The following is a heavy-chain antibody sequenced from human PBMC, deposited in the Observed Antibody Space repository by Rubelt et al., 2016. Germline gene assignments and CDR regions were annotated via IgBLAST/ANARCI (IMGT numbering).Heavy chain of an antibody. CDR3: ARQADYALEK. J-gene: IGHJ4*02. Sequence: EVQLVESGGGRVQPGGSLRLSCATSGFTFSNYWMHWVRQAPGKGLVWVSRVKGDGISTNYADSVRGRFTISRDNAKNTLYLQVNSVTDEDTAVYYCARQADYALEKWGQGTLVTVSS. V-gene: IGHV3-74*01. CDR1: GFTFSNYW. D-gene: IGHD2-2*01. CDR2: VKGDGIST.